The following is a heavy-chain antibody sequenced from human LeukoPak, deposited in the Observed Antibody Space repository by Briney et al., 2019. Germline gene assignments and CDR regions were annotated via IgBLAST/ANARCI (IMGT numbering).Heavy chain of an antibody. Sequence: ASVKVSCKASGYTFTSYGISWVRQAPGQGLEWMGWISAYNGNTNYAQKLQGRVTMTTDTSTSTAYMELRSLRSDDTAVYYCARLVFAGGGAGIAVPWGQGILVTVSS. CDR2: ISAYNGNT. CDR3: ARLVFAGGGAGIAVP. J-gene: IGHJ4*02. V-gene: IGHV1-18*01. D-gene: IGHD6-19*01. CDR1: GYTFTSYG.